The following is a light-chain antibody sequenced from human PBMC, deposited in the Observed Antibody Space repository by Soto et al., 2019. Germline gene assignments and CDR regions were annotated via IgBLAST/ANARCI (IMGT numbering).Light chain of an antibody. J-gene: IGLJ1*01. CDR1: ALPKQY. Sequence: SYELTQPPSVSVSPGQTARITCSGDALPKQYAYWYQQKPGQAPVLVIYKDSERPSGIPERLSGSSSGTTVTLTISGVQAEDEADYYCQSADSSGTYRVFGTGTKLTVL. CDR3: QSADSSGTYRV. V-gene: IGLV3-25*02. CDR2: KDS.